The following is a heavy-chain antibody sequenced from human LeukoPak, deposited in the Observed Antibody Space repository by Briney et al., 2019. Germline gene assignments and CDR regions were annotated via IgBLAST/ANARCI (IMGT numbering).Heavy chain of an antibody. CDR2: ISYDGSNK. Sequence: HPGRSLRLSCAASGFTFSSYAMHWVRQAPGKGLEWVAVISYDGSNKYYADSVKGRFTISRDNSKNTLYLQMNSLRAEDTAVYYCARTLVGAPGESFDYWGQGTLVTVSS. D-gene: IGHD1-26*01. CDR3: ARTLVGAPGESFDY. V-gene: IGHV3-30-3*01. CDR1: GFTFSSYA. J-gene: IGHJ4*02.